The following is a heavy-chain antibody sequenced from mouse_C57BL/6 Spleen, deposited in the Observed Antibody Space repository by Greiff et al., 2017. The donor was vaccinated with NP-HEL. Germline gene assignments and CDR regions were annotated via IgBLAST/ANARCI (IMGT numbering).Heavy chain of an antibody. CDR1: GYTFTSYW. J-gene: IGHJ4*01. CDR2: IYPSDSEN. Sequence: QVQLQQPGAELVRPGSSVKLSCKASGYTFTSYWMDWVKQRPGQGLEWIGNIYPSDSENHYNQKFKDKATLTVDKSSSTAYMQLSSLTSEDSAVYYCARRGENYYAMDYWGQGTSVTVSS. CDR3: ARRGENYYAMDY. V-gene: IGHV1-61*01.